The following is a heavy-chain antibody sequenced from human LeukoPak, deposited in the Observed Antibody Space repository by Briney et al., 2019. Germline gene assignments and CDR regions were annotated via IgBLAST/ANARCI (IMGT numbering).Heavy chain of an antibody. CDR2: INHSGST. CDR1: GVSFSGYY. J-gene: IGHJ5*02. CDR3: ARGSAVAGT. V-gene: IGHV4-34*01. Sequence: SETLSLTCAVYGVSFSGYYWSWIRQPPGKGLEWIGEINHSGSTNYNPSLKSRVTISVDTSKNQFSLKLSSVTAADTAVYYCARGSAVAGTWGQGTLDTVSS. D-gene: IGHD6-19*01.